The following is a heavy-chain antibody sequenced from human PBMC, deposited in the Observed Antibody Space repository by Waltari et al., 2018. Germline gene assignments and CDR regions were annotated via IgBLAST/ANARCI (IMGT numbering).Heavy chain of an antibody. CDR2: INHSGST. CDR1: GGSFSGYY. V-gene: IGHV4-34*01. J-gene: IGHJ4*02. CDR3: ASLLDLIDSSGEQIDY. D-gene: IGHD3-22*01. Sequence: QVQLQQWGAGLLKPSETLSLTCAVYGGSFSGYYWSWIRQPPGKGLEWIGEINHSGSTNYNPSLKSRVTISVDTSKNQFSLKLSSVTAADTAVYYCASLLDLIDSSGEQIDYWGQGTLVTVSS.